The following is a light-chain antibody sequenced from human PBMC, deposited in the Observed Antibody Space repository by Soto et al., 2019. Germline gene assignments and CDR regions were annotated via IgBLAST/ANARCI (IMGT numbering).Light chain of an antibody. J-gene: IGKJ1*01. Sequence: DIQMTQSPSTLSASVGDRVTITGRARQTLTRWMAWYQQKPGKAPKLLIYDASTLESGVPSRFSGSRSGTEFTLTISSLQPDDFATYYCQQYNSYSLTFGQGTKVEIK. CDR3: QQYNSYSLT. V-gene: IGKV1-5*01. CDR1: QTLTRW. CDR2: DAS.